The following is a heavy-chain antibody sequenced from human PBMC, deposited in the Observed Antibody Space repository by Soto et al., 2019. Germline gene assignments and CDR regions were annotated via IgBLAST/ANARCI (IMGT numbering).Heavy chain of an antibody. CDR3: ARTTAVPNTLRSRYFFDY. D-gene: IGHD4-17*01. CDR1: DCSVINKTYY. CDR2: VYYSGTT. V-gene: IGHV4-61*01. Sequence: TQSLTSSFSDCSVINKTYYWSWLRQPPGKRLEWIGYVYYSGTTNYNPSLKSRVTISVDLSKNQFSLRLSSVTTADTALYYCARTTAVPNTLRSRYFFDYWGQGTLVNV. J-gene: IGHJ4*02.